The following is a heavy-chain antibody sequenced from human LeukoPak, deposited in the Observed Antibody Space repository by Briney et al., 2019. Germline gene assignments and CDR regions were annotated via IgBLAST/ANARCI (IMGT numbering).Heavy chain of an antibody. V-gene: IGHV3-23*01. J-gene: IGHJ3*02. Sequence: GSLRLSCAASGFTFSSYAMSWVRQAPGKGLEWVSGVSGSGDNTYYADSVKGRFTISRDNSKNTLYLQMNSLRAEDTAVYYCAKGSLQHDAFDIWGQGTMVTVSS. D-gene: IGHD5-24*01. CDR3: AKGSLQHDAFDI. CDR1: GFTFSSYA. CDR2: VSGSGDNT.